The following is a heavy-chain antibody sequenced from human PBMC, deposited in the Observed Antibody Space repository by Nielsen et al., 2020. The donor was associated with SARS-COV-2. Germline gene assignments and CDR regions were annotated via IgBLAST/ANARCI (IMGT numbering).Heavy chain of an antibody. J-gene: IGHJ4*02. D-gene: IGHD6-19*01. V-gene: IGHV3-30*03. CDR2: ISYVGSNK. CDR1: GFTFSSYG. Sequence: GGSLRLSCAASGFTFSSYGMHWVRQAPGKGLEWVAVISYVGSNKYYADSVKGRFTISRDNSKNTLYLQMNSLRAEDTAVYYCATSGYSSGWGVYWGQGTLVTVSS. CDR3: ATSGYSSGWGVY.